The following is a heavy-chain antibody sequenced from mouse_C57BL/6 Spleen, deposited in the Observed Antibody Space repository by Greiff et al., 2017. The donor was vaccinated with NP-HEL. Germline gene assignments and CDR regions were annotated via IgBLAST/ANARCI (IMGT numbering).Heavy chain of an antibody. CDR3: ARGDSYSPYAMDY. V-gene: IGHV1-61*01. CDR1: GYTFTSYW. D-gene: IGHD2-12*01. CDR2: IYPSDSET. J-gene: IGHJ4*01. Sequence: QVQLQQPGAELVRPGSSVTLSCKASGYTFTSYWMDWVKQRPGPGLEWIGNIYPSDSETHYNQKFKDKATLTVDKSSSTAYMQLSSLTSEDSAVYYCARGDSYSPYAMDYWGQGTSVTVSS.